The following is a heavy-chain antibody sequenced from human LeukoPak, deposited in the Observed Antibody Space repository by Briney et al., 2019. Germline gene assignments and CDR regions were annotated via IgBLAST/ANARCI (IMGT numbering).Heavy chain of an antibody. J-gene: IGHJ4*02. CDR3: ARGFYSPLY. CDR2: IYYRGRT. Sequence: SETLSLTCTVSGGSISSDYWSWIRQPPGKGLEWIGYIYYRGRTYYNPSLKSRITISVDTSKNQFSLKLSSVTAADTAVYYCARGFYSPLYWGQGTLVSVSS. D-gene: IGHD4-11*01. CDR1: GGSISSDY. V-gene: IGHV4-59*01.